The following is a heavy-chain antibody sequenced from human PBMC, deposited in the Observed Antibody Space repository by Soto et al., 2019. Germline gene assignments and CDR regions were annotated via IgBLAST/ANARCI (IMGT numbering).Heavy chain of an antibody. CDR1: GASISSSY. D-gene: IGHD3-22*01. Sequence: SETLSLTCTVSGASISSSYWSWIRQSPGKGLEWIGYVYYSGSTNYNPSLKSRVTMSVDTSKNQFSLKLSSVTAADTAMYYCARGYYDSNGQSNTFDIWGQGTMVTVSS. CDR2: VYYSGST. V-gene: IGHV4-59*01. CDR3: ARGYYDSNGQSNTFDI. J-gene: IGHJ3*02.